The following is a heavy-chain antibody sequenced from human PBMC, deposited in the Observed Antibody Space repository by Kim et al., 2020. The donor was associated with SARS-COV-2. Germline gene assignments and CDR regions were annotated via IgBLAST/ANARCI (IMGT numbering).Heavy chain of an antibody. Sequence: GGSLRLSCAASGFTFSSYEMNWVRQAPGKGLEWVSYISRSGGTIYYADFVKGRFTISRDNAKSSLFLQMNSLRAEDTAVYYCARGYSSSWRGGDYWGQGTLVSVSS. V-gene: IGHV3-48*03. J-gene: IGHJ4*02. CDR3: ARGYSSSWRGGDY. CDR1: GFTFSSYE. D-gene: IGHD6-13*01. CDR2: ISRSGGTI.